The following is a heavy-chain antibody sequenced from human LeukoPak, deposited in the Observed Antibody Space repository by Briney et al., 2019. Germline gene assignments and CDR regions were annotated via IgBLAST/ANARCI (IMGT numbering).Heavy chain of an antibody. CDR3: ASQSGSSGWFAY. V-gene: IGHV4-59*08. CDR2: IYYTGST. D-gene: IGHD6-19*01. Sequence: SETLSLTCTVSGGSISSYYWSWIRQPPGKGLEWIGYIYYTGSTNYNPSLKTRVTISVDTSKRQFSLKLSSVTAADTAVYYCASQSGSSGWFAYWGQGTLVTVSS. CDR1: GGSISSYY. J-gene: IGHJ5*01.